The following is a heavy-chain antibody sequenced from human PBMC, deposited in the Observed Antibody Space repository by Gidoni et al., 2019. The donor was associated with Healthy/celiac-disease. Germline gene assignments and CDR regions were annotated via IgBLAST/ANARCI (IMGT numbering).Heavy chain of an antibody. V-gene: IGHV1-3*01. CDR3: ARGGSSGVTRVPLYYGMDV. Sequence: QVQLVQSGAEVKKPGASVKVSCKASGYTFTSYAMHWVRQAPGQRLEWMGGINAGNGNTKYAQKFQGRVTITRDTSASTAYMELSSLRSEDTAVYYCARGGSSGVTRVPLYYGMDVWGQGTTVTVSS. D-gene: IGHD3-16*01. CDR2: INAGNGNT. J-gene: IGHJ6*02. CDR1: GYTFTSYA.